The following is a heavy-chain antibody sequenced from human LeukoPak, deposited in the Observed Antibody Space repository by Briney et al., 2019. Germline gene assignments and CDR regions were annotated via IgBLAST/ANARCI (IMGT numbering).Heavy chain of an antibody. CDR1: VYSXATYY. J-gene: IGHJ4*02. CDR3: AREPPGTYPFEY. CDR2: NNPSGCST. V-gene: IGHV1-46*01. Sequence: GASVTVSCKASVYSXATYYIHWVRQAPGQGLDWMAINNPSGCSTTYAQKCLGRVTLPRETSKSILNLELTSLRSENPAVYYCAREPPGTYPFEYWGQGTLVTVSS.